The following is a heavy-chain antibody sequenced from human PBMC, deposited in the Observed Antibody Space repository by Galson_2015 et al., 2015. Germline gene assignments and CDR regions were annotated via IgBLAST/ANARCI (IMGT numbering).Heavy chain of an antibody. Sequence: SLRLSCAASGFTFSSYAMSWVRQAPGKGLEWVSAISGSGGSTYYADSVKGRFTISRDNSKNTLYLQMNSLRAEDTAVYYCAKDPYYPDIVVVPGEIWGQGTMVTVSS. CDR2: ISGSGGST. CDR3: AKDPYYPDIVVVPGEI. D-gene: IGHD2-2*01. J-gene: IGHJ3*02. V-gene: IGHV3-23*01. CDR1: GFTFSSYA.